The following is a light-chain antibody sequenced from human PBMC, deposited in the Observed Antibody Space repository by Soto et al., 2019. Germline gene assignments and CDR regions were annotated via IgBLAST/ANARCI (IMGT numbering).Light chain of an antibody. CDR3: QSYDSSLSGSVI. V-gene: IGLV1-40*01. CDR2: GYY. CDR1: SSNIGAGYG. Sequence: QPVLTQPPSVSGAPGQRVTISCTGSSSNIGAGYGVHWYQQLPGAAPKLLIYGYYNRPSGVPDRLSGSKSGTSASLAITGLRAEDEADYYCQSYDSSLSGSVIFGGGTKLTVL. J-gene: IGLJ2*01.